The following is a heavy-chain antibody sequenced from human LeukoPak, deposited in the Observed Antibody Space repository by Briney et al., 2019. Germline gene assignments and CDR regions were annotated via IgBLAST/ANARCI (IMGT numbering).Heavy chain of an antibody. CDR3: AKDRQQLINYWFEY. V-gene: IGHV3-7*03. CDR2: INQDGSEK. Sequence: GGSLRLSCAASGFTLSSYWMSWVRQAPGKGLEWVANINQDGSEKYYVDSVKGRFTISRDNSKNTLYLQMTSLRAEDTAIYYCAKDRQQLINYWFEYWGQGTLVTVSS. CDR1: GFTLSSYW. J-gene: IGHJ4*02. D-gene: IGHD6-13*01.